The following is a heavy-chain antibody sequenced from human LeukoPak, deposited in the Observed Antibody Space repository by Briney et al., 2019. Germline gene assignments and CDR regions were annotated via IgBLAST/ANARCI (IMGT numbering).Heavy chain of an antibody. CDR3: ARDDSPARWQQRHYYMDV. Sequence: QPGRSLRLSCAASGFIFSSYAMHWVRQAPGKGLEWVAVISYGGSNKYYADSVKGRFTISRDNSRNTLYLQMNSLRAEDTAVYYCARDDSPARWQQRHYYMDVWGKGTTVTVSS. CDR2: ISYGGSNK. CDR1: GFIFSSYA. D-gene: IGHD6-13*01. J-gene: IGHJ6*03. V-gene: IGHV3-30*04.